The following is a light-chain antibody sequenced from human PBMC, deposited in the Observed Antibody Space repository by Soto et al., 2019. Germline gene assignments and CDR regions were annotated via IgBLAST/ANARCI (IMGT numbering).Light chain of an antibody. CDR1: QSVTKY. J-gene: IGKJ1*01. CDR2: DAS. CDR3: QHRRNWPWT. Sequence: EIVLTQSPATLFLSPGERATLSCRASQSVTKYLTWYQQQPGQAPRLLIYDASKRATGIPARFSGGGSGTDFTLTISSLEPEDCAVYYCQHRRNWPWTFGQGTKVEIK. V-gene: IGKV3-11*01.